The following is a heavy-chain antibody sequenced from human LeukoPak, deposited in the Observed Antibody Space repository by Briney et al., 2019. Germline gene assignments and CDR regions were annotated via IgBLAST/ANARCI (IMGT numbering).Heavy chain of an antibody. CDR2: ISSYNGNT. CDR1: GYTFTSYG. D-gene: IGHD2-15*01. J-gene: IGHJ6*02. Sequence: ASVKVSCKASGYTFTSYGITWVRQAPGQGLEGVGWISSYNGNTNYAQQLQDRVTMTTDTSTCTAYMELRSLRSDDTAVYYCARGYCSGGSCYRTLIDYYYYGMDVWGQGTTVTVSS. CDR3: ARGYCSGGSCYRTLIDYYYYGMDV. V-gene: IGHV1-18*01.